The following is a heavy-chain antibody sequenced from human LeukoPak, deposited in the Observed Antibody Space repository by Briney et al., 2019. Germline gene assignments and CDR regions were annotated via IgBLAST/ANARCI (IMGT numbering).Heavy chain of an antibody. V-gene: IGHV4-34*01. D-gene: IGHD6-13*01. CDR2: INHSGST. J-gene: IGHJ5*02. CDR1: GGSFSGYY. Sequence: SETLSLTCAVYGGSFSGYYWSWIRQPPGKGLEWIGEINHSGSTNYNPSLKSRVTISVDTSKNQFSLKLSSVTAADTAVYYCARAGMESVGLDPWGQGTLVTVSS. CDR3: ARAGMESVGLDP.